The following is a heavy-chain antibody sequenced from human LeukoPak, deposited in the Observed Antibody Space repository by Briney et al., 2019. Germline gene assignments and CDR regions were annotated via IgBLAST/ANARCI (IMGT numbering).Heavy chain of an antibody. CDR1: GFTFSSYV. D-gene: IGHD6-13*01. CDR2: ISYDGSNT. Sequence: GGSLRLSCAAYGFTFSSYVMHWVRQAPGKGLEWVAVISYDGSNTYYADSVKGRFTISRDNSKNTLYLQMNSLRAEDTAVYYCATRKYSSSWYGGFDIWGQGTMVAVSS. J-gene: IGHJ3*02. V-gene: IGHV3-30*04. CDR3: ATRKYSSSWYGGFDI.